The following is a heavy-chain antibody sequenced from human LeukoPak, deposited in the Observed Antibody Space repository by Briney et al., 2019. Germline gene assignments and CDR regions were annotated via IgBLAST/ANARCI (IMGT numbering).Heavy chain of an antibody. J-gene: IGHJ4*02. Sequence: GASVKVSCKASGYTFTTYDINWVRQATEQGLEWMGWMNSTSGYTGYAQKFQGRITMTRDTSLRTAYMELSSLRSEDTAVYYCARVAGSVDSWGQGTLVTVSS. CDR1: GYTFTTYD. D-gene: IGHD6-19*01. CDR3: ARVAGSVDS. V-gene: IGHV1-8*01. CDR2: MNSTSGYT.